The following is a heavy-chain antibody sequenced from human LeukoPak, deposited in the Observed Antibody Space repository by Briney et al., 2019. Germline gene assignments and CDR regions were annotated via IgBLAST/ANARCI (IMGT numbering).Heavy chain of an antibody. D-gene: IGHD1-26*01. CDR1: GFTFSSYW. CDR3: AREEERDAFDI. Sequence: PGGSLRLSCAASGFTFSSYWMHRVRQAPGKGLVWVSRIDTDGSSTSYADSVRGRFTISRDNAKNTLYLQMNSLRAEGTAVYSCAREEERDAFDIWGQGTMVTVSS. J-gene: IGHJ3*02. CDR2: IDTDGSST. V-gene: IGHV3-74*01.